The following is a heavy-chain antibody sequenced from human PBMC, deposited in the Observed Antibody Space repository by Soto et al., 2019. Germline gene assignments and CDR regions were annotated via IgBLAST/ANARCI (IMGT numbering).Heavy chain of an antibody. CDR1: GYTFTSYY. CDR2: INPSGGST. V-gene: IGHV1-46*03. D-gene: IGHD4-17*01. CDR3: ARTAGGNGDYVQPNYFDY. J-gene: IGHJ4*02. Sequence: GASVKVSCKASGYTFTSYYMHWVRQAPGQGLEWMGIINPSGGSTSYAQKFQGRVTMTRDTSTSTVYMELSSLRSEDTAVYYCARTAGGNGDYVQPNYFDYWGQGTLVTVSS.